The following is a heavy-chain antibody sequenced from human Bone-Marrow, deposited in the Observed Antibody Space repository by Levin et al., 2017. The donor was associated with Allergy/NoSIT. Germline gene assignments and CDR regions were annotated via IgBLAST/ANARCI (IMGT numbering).Heavy chain of an antibody. CDR1: GFTFTTYA. J-gene: IGHJ4*02. V-gene: IGHV3-23*01. CDR3: AKSSGATAY. D-gene: IGHD1-26*01. CDR2: ISGSGDST. Sequence: LSLTCAVSGFTFTTYAMSWVRQAPGKGLEWVAAISGSGDSTYYADSVKGRFTISRDNSKSTLYLQLNSLRAEDTAVYYCAKSSGATAYWGQGTLVTVSS.